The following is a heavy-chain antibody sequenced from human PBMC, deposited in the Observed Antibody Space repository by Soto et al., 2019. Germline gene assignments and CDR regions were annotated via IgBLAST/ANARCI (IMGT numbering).Heavy chain of an antibody. J-gene: IGHJ4*02. CDR1: GFTFTSYV. Sequence: PGGSLRLSCAASGFTFTSYVMGWVRQAPGKGLEWVSVISSGGSTYYADSVRGRFTISRDNSKDTLSLQMNSLRAEDTAVYYCAKRRGAGGHFDYWGQGALVTVSS. D-gene: IGHD2-15*01. V-gene: IGHV3-23*01. CDR2: ISSGGST. CDR3: AKRRGAGGHFDY.